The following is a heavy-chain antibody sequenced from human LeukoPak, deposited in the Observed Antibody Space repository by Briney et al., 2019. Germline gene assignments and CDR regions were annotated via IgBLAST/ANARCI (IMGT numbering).Heavy chain of an antibody. V-gene: IGHV6-1*01. D-gene: IGHD5-12*01. J-gene: IGHJ4*02. CDR3: ARDVATQYFDN. CDR1: GDSVSSNNAA. CDR2: TYYRXXXXX. Sequence: SQTLSLTCAISGDSVSSNNAAWNWIRQSPSRGXXXXXRTYYRXXXXXDYAXXXKSRVTIIPDTSRNQFSLQLNSVTPEDTAVYYCARDVATQYFDNWGQGARVTVSS.